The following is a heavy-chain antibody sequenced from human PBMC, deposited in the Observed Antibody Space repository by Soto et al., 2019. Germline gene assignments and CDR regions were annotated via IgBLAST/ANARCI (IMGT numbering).Heavy chain of an antibody. D-gene: IGHD2-8*01. CDR2: ISGSGGSA. J-gene: IGHJ3*02. Sequence: EVQLLESGGGLVQPGGSLRLSCAASGFTFSSYDMSWVRQAPGKGLEWISAISGSGGSAYYADSVKGRFTIYRDNYKNTLQVQLNSLRSEDTAIYYCAKEDDAWTNGHFDIWGQGTVVTVSS. CDR1: GFTFSSYD. CDR3: AKEDDAWTNGHFDI. V-gene: IGHV3-23*01.